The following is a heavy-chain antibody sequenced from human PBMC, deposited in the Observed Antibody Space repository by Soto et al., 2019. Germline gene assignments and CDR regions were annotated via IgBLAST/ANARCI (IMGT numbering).Heavy chain of an antibody. CDR1: GGSISSSSYY. Sequence: SATLSLTCTVPGGSISSSSYYWGWIRQPPGKGLEWIGSIYYSGSTYYNPSLKSRVTISVDTSKNQFSLKLSSVTAADTAVYYCARRLYYDSSGFEGGAMDAWGQGTTVT. CDR3: ARRLYYDSSGFEGGAMDA. V-gene: IGHV4-39*01. CDR2: IYYSGST. D-gene: IGHD3-22*01. J-gene: IGHJ6*02.